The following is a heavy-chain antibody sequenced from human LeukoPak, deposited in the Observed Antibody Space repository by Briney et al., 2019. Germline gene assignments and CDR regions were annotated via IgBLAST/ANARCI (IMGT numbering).Heavy chain of an antibody. V-gene: IGHV4-31*03. CDR3: ERVVWFGAAAGQLNWFDP. CDR2: IYYSGST. J-gene: IGHJ5*02. Sequence: SETLSLTCTVSGGSISSGGYYWSWIRQHPGKGLEWIGYIYYSGSTYYSPSLKSRVTISVDTSKNQFSLRLSSVTAADTAVYYCERVVWFGAAAGQLNWFDPWGQGTLVTVSS. D-gene: IGHD6-13*01. CDR1: GGSISSGGYY.